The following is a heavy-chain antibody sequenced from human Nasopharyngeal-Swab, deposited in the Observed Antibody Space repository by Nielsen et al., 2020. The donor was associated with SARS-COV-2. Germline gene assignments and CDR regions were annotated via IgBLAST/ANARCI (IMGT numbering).Heavy chain of an antibody. J-gene: IGHJ4*02. CDR1: GYTFTSYY. D-gene: IGHD3-10*01. CDR3: AREGNYYGSGSPLDY. Sequence: ASVKVSCKASGYTFTSYYMHWVRQAPGQGLEWMGIINPSGGSTSYAQKFQGRVTMTRDTSTSTVCMELSSLRSEDTAVYYCAREGNYYGSGSPLDYWGQGTLVTVSS. CDR2: INPSGGST. V-gene: IGHV1-46*01.